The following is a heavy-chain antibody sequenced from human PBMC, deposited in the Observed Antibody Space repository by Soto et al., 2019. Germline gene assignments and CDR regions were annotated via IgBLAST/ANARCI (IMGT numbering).Heavy chain of an antibody. V-gene: IGHV1-45*02. J-gene: IGHJ3*01. D-gene: IGHD6-6*01. CDR3: ARIQLGYDAFDV. Sequence: ASVKVSCKASGYTFTYRYLHWVRQAPGQALEWMGWITPFNGNTNYAQKFQDRVTITRDRSMSTAYMELNSLRAEDTAVYYCARIQLGYDAFDVWGQGTMVTVSS. CDR2: ITPFNGNT. CDR1: GYTFTYRY.